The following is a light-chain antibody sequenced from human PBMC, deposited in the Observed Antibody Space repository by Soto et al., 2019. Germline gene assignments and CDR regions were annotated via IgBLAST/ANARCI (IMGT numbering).Light chain of an antibody. V-gene: IGKV1-5*03. CDR1: QTISSW. CDR2: KAS. CDR3: QHYNSYSEA. J-gene: IGKJ1*01. Sequence: DIQMTQSPSTLSGSVGDRVTITCRASQTISSWLVWYQQKPGKAPKLLIYKASTLKSGVPSRFSGSGSGTEFTLTISSLQPDDFATYYCQHYNSYSEAFGQGTRWIS.